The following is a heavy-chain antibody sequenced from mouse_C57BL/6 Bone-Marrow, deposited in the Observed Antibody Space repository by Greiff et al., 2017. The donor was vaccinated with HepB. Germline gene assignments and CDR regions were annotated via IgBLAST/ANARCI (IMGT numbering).Heavy chain of an antibody. D-gene: IGHD2-1*01. J-gene: IGHJ3*01. Sequence: QVQLQQPGAELVRPGSSVKLSCKASGYTFTSYWMHWVKQRPIKGLEWIGKIDPSDSETHYNQKFKDKATLTVDKSSSTAYMQLSSLTSEDSAVYYCARRVEDYYGNYGFAYWGQGTLVTVSA. CDR1: GYTFTSYW. V-gene: IGHV1-52*01. CDR2: IDPSDSET. CDR3: ARRVEDYYGNYGFAY.